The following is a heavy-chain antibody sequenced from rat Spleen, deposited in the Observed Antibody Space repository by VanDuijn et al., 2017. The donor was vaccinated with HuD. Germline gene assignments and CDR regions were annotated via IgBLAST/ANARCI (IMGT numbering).Heavy chain of an antibody. V-gene: IGHV5-29*01. D-gene: IGHD1-9*01. CDR3: ARRHYGYTDYFDY. CDR1: GFTFSDYY. CDR2: ISSDGRRN. J-gene: IGHJ2*01. Sequence: EVQLVESGGGLVQPGSPLKLSCAASGFTFSDYYMAWVRQAPTKGLEWVATISSDGRRNYYRDSVKGRFTISRDNAKSTLSLQMDSLRSDDTATYYCARRHYGYTDYFDYWGQGVMVTVSS.